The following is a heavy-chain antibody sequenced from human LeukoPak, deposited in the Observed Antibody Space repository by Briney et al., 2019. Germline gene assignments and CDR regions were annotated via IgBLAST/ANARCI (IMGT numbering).Heavy chain of an antibody. CDR1: GFTFSSYA. V-gene: IGHV3-23*01. J-gene: IGHJ4*02. CDR3: AILHIHSSGSDY. D-gene: IGHD6-19*01. CDR2: ISGSGGST. Sequence: PGGSLRLSCAASGFTFSSYAMSRVRQAPGKVLEWVSAISGSGGSTYYADSVKGRFTISRDNSKNTLYLQMNSLRAEDTAVYYCAILHIHSSGSDYWGQGTLVTVSS.